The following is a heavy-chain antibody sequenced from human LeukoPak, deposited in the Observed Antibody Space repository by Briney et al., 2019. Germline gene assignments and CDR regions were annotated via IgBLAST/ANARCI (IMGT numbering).Heavy chain of an antibody. V-gene: IGHV1-69*05. CDR2: IIPIFGTA. CDR1: GGTFSSYA. CDR3: ARDRGYSYTAHPNNWFDP. D-gene: IGHD5-18*01. J-gene: IGHJ5*02. Sequence: ASVKVSCKASGGTFSSYAISWVRQAPGQGLEWMGGIIPIFGTANYAQKFQGRVTITTDESTSTAYMELSSLRSEDTAVYYCARDRGYSYTAHPNNWFDPWGQGTLVTVSS.